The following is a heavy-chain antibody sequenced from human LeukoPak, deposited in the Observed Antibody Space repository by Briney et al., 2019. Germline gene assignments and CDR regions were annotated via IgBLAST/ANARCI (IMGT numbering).Heavy chain of an antibody. V-gene: IGHV4-30-4*01. D-gene: IGHD3-22*01. CDR3: SRYAPRDSSLHIHPGAFDI. J-gene: IGHJ3*02. CDR2: IYYSGST. Sequence: KPSETLSLTCTVSGGSISSGDYYWRWIRQPRGKGLEWIEYIYYSGSTYYNPSLKSRVTISVDTSKNQFSLKLSSLTAADTAVYYCSRYAPRDSSLHIHPGAFDIWGQGTMVTVSS. CDR1: GGSISSGDYY.